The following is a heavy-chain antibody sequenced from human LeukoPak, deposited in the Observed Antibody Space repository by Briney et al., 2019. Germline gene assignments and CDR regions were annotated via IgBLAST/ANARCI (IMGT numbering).Heavy chain of an antibody. V-gene: IGHV1-18*01. J-gene: IGHJ4*02. CDR1: GDTFTNYG. Sequence: ASVRVSCKASGDTFTNYGIGRVRQATGQGLEWMGWISAYNGNTNYAQNLQGRVTMTTDTSTGAAYMELRSLRSDDTAVFYCARGGSYLDHWGQGTLVTVSS. D-gene: IGHD1-26*01. CDR3: ARGGSYLDH. CDR2: ISAYNGNT.